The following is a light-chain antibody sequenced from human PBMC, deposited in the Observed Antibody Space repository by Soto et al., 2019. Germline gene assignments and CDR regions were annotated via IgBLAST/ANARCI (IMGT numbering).Light chain of an antibody. CDR3: QEYNSYWT. CDR2: KAS. Sequence: IQFTQSPSSLSASVGDRVTITCRASHNISSWSSWYQQKPGKAPKLLIYKASSLESGVPSRFSGSGSGTEFTLTISSLQPDDFGTYYCQEYNSYWTCGQGTKGDIK. CDR1: HNISSW. J-gene: IGKJ1*01. V-gene: IGKV1-5*03.